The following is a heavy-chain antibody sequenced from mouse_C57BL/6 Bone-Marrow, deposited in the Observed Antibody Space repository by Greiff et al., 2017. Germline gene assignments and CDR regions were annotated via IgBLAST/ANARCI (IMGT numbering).Heavy chain of an antibody. D-gene: IGHD4-1*01. V-gene: IGHV5-4*01. CDR2: ISDGGSYT. J-gene: IGHJ1*03. CDR3: ARLGHWYFDV. Sequence: EVHLVESGGGLVQPGGSLKLSCAASGFTFSSYAMSWVRQTPEKRLEWVATISDGGSYTYYPDNVKGRFTISRDNANNNLYLQMSHLKSEDTAMYYCARLGHWYFDVWGTGTTVTVSS. CDR1: GFTFSSYA.